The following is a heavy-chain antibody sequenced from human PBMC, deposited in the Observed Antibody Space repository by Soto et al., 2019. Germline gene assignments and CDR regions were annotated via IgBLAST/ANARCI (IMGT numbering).Heavy chain of an antibody. CDR3: ARGEYEEYYDSSGYGPPDI. V-gene: IGHV4-59*01. D-gene: IGHD3-22*01. J-gene: IGHJ3*02. CDR2: IYYSGST. Sequence: KSSETLSLTCTVSGGSISSYYWSWIRQPPGKGLEWIGYIYYSGSTNYNPSLKSRVTISVDTSKNQFSLKLSSVTAADTAVYYCARGEYEEYYDSSGYGPPDIWGQGTMVTVSS. CDR1: GGSISSYY.